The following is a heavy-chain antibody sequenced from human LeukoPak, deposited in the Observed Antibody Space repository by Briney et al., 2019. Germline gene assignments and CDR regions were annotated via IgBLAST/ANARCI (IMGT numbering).Heavy chain of an antibody. D-gene: IGHD3-16*01. CDR1: SGSISNDY. CDR3: ARTLRGQNYYGYLGY. V-gene: IGHV4-59*01. Sequence: PSETLSLTCTVSSGSISNDYWSWIRQPPGKGLEWIGYISYSGSANYNPSLKTRVTISIDKSKNQFSLKMASVTAADTAVYYCARTLRGQNYYGYLGYWGQGTLVTVSS. CDR2: ISYSGSA. J-gene: IGHJ4*02.